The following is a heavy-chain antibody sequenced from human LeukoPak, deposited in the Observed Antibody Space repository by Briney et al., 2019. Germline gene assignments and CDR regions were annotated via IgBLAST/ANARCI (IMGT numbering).Heavy chain of an antibody. D-gene: IGHD3-22*01. V-gene: IGHV3-20*04. CDR1: GFTFDDYG. J-gene: IGHJ1*01. CDR3: ARWRNYYDRSGSYFQN. Sequence: PGGSLRLSCAASGFTFDDYGMSWVRQAPGKGLEWVSSINWNGGGTGYADSVKGRFTISRDNAKNSLYLQIKSLRAEDTALYYCARWRNYYDRSGSYFQNRGPGTLVTVSS. CDR2: INWNGGGT.